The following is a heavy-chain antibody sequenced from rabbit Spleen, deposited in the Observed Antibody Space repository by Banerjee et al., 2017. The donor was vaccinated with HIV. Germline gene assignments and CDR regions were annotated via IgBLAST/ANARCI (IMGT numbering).Heavy chain of an antibody. V-gene: IGHV1S43*01. Sequence: QQEVEESGGGLDTPGGTMTLTCTASGFSFSSSYDMCCVRPAPGRGLEMIACIYTTSGSTWYASGAKGRFPISQSTSLNTVELKMTKLTAADTAAYFCARDHAGYVGVGYIAYLDLWGQGTLVTVS. J-gene: IGHJ4*01. CDR3: ARDHAGYVGVGYIAYLDL. D-gene: IGHD4-2*01. CDR2: IYTTSGST. CDR1: GFSFSSSYD.